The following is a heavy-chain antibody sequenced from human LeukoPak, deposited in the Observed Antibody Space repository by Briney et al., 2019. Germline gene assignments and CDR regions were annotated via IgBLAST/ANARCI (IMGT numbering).Heavy chain of an antibody. V-gene: IGHV3-49*03. CDR1: GFTFGDYA. CDR2: IRSKAYGGTT. CDR3: GARGRAVAN. J-gene: IGHJ4*02. Sequence: GGSLRLSCTASGFTFGDYAMSWFRQAPGKGLEWVGFIRSKAYGGTTEYAASVKGRFTISRDNAKDSLYLQMNSLRAEDTAVYYCGARGRAVANWGQGTLVTVSS. D-gene: IGHD6-19*01.